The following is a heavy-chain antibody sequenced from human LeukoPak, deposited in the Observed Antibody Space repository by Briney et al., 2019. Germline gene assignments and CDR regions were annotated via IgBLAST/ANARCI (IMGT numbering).Heavy chain of an antibody. V-gene: IGHV4-34*01. CDR1: GGSFSGYY. D-gene: IGHD2-2*01. Sequence: PSETLSLTCAVYGGSFSGYYWSWIRQPPGNGLERIGEINHSGSTNYNPSLKSRVTISVDTSKTQFSLKLSSATAADTAVYYCARDLYCSSTSCYRRFDPWGQGTLVTVSS. CDR2: INHSGST. CDR3: ARDLYCSSTSCYRRFDP. J-gene: IGHJ5*02.